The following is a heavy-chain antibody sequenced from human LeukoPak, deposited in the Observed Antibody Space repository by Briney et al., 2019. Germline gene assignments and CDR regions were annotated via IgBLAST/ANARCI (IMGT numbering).Heavy chain of an antibody. CDR2: IYYSGST. J-gene: IGHJ3*02. V-gene: IGHV4-61*01. Sequence: SEALSLTCTVSGGSVSSGSYYWSWIRQPPGKGLEWIGYIYYSGSTNYNPSLKSRVTISVDTSKNQFSLKLSSVTAADTAVYYCARDTYYYDTPDAFDNWGQGTMVTVSS. D-gene: IGHD3-22*01. CDR3: ARDTYYYDTPDAFDN. CDR1: GGSVSSGSYY.